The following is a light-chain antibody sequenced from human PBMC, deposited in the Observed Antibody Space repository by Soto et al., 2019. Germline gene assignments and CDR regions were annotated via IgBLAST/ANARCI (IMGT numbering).Light chain of an antibody. V-gene: IGKV1-39*01. J-gene: IGKJ1*01. Sequence: DIQMTQSPSSLSASVGDRFTITCRANQSISSYLNWYQQKPGKAPKLLIYAASSLQSGVPSRFSGSGSGTDFTLTISSLQPEDFATYYCQQSYSTPWTFGQGTKVDIK. CDR2: AAS. CDR1: QSISSY. CDR3: QQSYSTPWT.